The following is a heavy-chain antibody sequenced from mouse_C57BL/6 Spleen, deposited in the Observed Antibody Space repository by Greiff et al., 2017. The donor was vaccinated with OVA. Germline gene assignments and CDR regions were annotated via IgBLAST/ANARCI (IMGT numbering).Heavy chain of an antibody. CDR2: IYNSGTI. CDR1: GISITTGNYR. Sequence: ESGPGLVKPSQTVFLTCTVTGISITTGNYRWSWIQQFPGHKLEWIGYIYNSGTITYNPSLTSLTTITRDTPKNQFFLEMNSLTAEDTATYYCARDNGYLRFAYWGQGTLVTVSA. CDR3: ARDNGYLRFAY. J-gene: IGHJ3*01. D-gene: IGHD2-2*01. V-gene: IGHV3-5*01.